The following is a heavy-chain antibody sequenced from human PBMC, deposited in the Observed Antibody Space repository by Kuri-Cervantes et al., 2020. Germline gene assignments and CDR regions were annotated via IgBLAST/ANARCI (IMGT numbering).Heavy chain of an antibody. D-gene: IGHD3-10*01. V-gene: IGHV3-7*01. J-gene: IGHJ6*02. CDR2: IKQDGSEK. CDR3: ARAPRYVSGRMDV. CDR1: GFTVSSKY. Sequence: LSLTCAASGFTVSSKYMSWVRQAPGKGLEWVANIKQDGSEKYYVDSVKGRFTISRDNAKNSLYLQMNGLRAEDRAVYYCARAPRYVSGRMDVWGQGTTVTVSS.